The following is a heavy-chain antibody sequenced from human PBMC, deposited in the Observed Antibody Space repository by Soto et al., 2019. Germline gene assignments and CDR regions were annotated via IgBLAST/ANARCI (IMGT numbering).Heavy chain of an antibody. J-gene: IGHJ4*02. Sequence: GESLKISCTASGFTFKSKWMHWVRQAPGKGLVWLSRIDGAAATTNYADSVKGRFTISRDNAKNIVFLHVNGLTDEDTAVYYCARGGAMGVDYWGQGTLVTVSS. D-gene: IGHD1-26*01. V-gene: IGHV3-74*01. CDR2: IDGAAATT. CDR3: ARGGAMGVDY. CDR1: GFTFKSKW.